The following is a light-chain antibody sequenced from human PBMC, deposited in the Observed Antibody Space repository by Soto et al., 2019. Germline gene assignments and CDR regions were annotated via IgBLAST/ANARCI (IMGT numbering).Light chain of an antibody. CDR2: DVY. V-gene: IGLV2-11*01. J-gene: IGLJ1*01. CDR3: CSYADRNPFYV. Sequence: QSVLTQPRSVSGSPGQSVTISCTGTSNDVGAYNYVSWYQQHPGKAPKLMIYDVYKRPSGVPDRFSGSRFGNTASLTISGLQAEDEADYYCCSYADRNPFYVFGTGTKVTVL. CDR1: SNDVGAYNY.